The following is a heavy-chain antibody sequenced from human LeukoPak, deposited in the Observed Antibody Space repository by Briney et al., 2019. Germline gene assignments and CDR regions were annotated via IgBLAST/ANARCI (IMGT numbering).Heavy chain of an antibody. V-gene: IGHV3-21*01. CDR3: VRDLMGSGSTTAYLHH. CDR2: ISRRSRHV. D-gene: IGHD1-1*01. J-gene: IGHJ1*01. Sequence: EGSLRLSCAASGFTFSSYAMNWVRQAPGKGLEWVSSISRRSRHVYYAGSVQGRFTISRDNAENSLYLQMNSLRAEDMAVYFCVRDLMGSGSTTAYLHHWGQGTLVTVSS. CDR1: GFTFSSYA.